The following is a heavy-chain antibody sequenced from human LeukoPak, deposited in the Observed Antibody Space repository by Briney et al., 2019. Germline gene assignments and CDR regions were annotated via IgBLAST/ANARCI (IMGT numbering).Heavy chain of an antibody. D-gene: IGHD6-6*01. CDR3: ARDPTGYSSSGGY. Sequence: QPGGSLRLSCAASGFTFSSYWMHWVRQAPGKGLVWVSRIVADGRTTTYADSVKGRFTISRDNAKNTLYLQMNSLRGEDTGVYYCARDPTGYSSSGGYWGQGTLVTVSS. J-gene: IGHJ4*02. V-gene: IGHV3-74*01. CDR1: GFTFSSYW. CDR2: IVADGRTT.